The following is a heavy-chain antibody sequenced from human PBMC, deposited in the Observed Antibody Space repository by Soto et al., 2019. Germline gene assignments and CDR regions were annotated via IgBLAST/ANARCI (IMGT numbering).Heavy chain of an antibody. CDR1: GDSISSGGYS. CDR3: ASGGDGYKLPY. D-gene: IGHD5-12*01. V-gene: IGHV4-30-2*01. Sequence: SETLSLTCAVSGDSISSGGYSWNWIRQPPGKGLEWIGCIYHSGSAHYNPSLKSRVTLSVDRSKNQFSLRLNSVTAADTAIYFCASGGDGYKLPYWGQGALVTVSS. CDR2: IYHSGSA. J-gene: IGHJ1*01.